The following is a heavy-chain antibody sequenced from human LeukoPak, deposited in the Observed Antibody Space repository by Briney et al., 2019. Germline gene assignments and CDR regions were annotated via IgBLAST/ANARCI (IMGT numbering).Heavy chain of an antibody. J-gene: IGHJ1*01. CDR1: GGSFSSYA. CDR3: ARGKVGATSGYFQH. V-gene: IGHV1-69*04. Sequence: ASVKVSCKASGGSFSSYAFNWVRQAPGQGLEWMGRIIPILDIANYAQKFQGRVTITADKSTSTAYMELSSLRSEDTAVYYCARGKVGATSGYFQHWGQGTLVTVSS. D-gene: IGHD1-26*01. CDR2: IIPILDIA.